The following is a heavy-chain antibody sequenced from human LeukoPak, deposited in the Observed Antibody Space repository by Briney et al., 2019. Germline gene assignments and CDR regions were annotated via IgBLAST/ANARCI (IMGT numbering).Heavy chain of an antibody. CDR2: ISPTAYT. Sequence: PSETLSLTCTVSGAYIGTYYWSWIRQPPGKGLEWIGYISPTAYTLYTPSLESRVTISRDTSENQFSLILSSVTAADTAVYYYTRHDVVPVIGHGMADWGQGATVTVS. CDR3: TRHDVVPVIGHGMAD. CDR1: GAYIGTYY. D-gene: IGHD2-2*01. J-gene: IGHJ6*02. V-gene: IGHV4-59*08.